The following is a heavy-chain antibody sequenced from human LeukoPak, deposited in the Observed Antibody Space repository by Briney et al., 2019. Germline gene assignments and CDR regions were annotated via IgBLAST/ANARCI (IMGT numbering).Heavy chain of an antibody. CDR2: ISGGGGST. D-gene: IGHD3-22*01. CDR1: GFTFSSYA. Sequence: GGSLRLSCAASGFTFSSYAMSWVRQAPGKGLEWVSAISGGGGSTYYADSVKGRFTISRDNSKNTLYPQMNSLRAEDTAVYYCAKSSGFYESYYYMDVWGKGTTVTVSS. V-gene: IGHV3-23*01. CDR3: AKSSGFYESYYYMDV. J-gene: IGHJ6*03.